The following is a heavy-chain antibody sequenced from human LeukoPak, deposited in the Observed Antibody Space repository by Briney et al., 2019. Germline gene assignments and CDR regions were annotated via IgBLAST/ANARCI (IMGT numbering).Heavy chain of an antibody. J-gene: IGHJ6*03. Sequence: GASVKVSCKASGYTFTGYYMHWVRQTPGQGLEWMGWINPNSGGTNYAQKFQGRVTMTTDTSTSTAYMELRSLRSDDTAVYYCARSAPTNYGSGSPPRPTYYYYYMDVWGKGTTVTVSS. D-gene: IGHD3-10*01. V-gene: IGHV1-2*02. CDR1: GYTFTGYY. CDR2: INPNSGGT. CDR3: ARSAPTNYGSGSPPRPTYYYYYMDV.